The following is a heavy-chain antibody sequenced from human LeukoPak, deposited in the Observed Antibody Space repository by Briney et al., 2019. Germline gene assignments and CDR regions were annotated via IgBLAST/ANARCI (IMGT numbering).Heavy chain of an antibody. D-gene: IGHD3-22*01. CDR3: AKDRTYYYDSSGSHFDY. Sequence: PGGSLRLSCAASGFTFSSYAMSWVRQAPGKGLEWVSAISGSGGSTYYADSVKGRFTISRDNSKNTLYLQMNSLRAEDTAVYYCAKDRTYYYDSSGSHFDYRGQGTLVTVSS. CDR2: ISGSGGST. CDR1: GFTFSSYA. J-gene: IGHJ4*02. V-gene: IGHV3-23*01.